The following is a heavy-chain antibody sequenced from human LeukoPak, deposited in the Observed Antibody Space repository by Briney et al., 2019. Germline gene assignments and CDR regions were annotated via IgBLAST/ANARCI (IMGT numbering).Heavy chain of an antibody. CDR1: GFTFSSYA. CDR3: AKDPRRSGYQNWFDP. J-gene: IGHJ5*02. CDR2: ISGSGGST. Sequence: GGSLRLSCAASGFTFSSYAMSWVCQAPGKGLEWVSAISGSGGSTYYADSVKGRFTISRDNSKNTLYLQMNSLRAEDTAVYYCAKDPRRSGYQNWFDPWGQGTLVTVSS. V-gene: IGHV3-23*01. D-gene: IGHD3-22*01.